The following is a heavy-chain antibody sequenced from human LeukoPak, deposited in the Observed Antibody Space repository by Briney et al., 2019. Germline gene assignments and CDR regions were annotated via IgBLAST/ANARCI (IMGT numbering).Heavy chain of an antibody. V-gene: IGHV1-69*01. Sequence: SVKVSCKASGGTFSTYGISWVRQAPGQGLEWMGGIIPIFVTPNYSQKFQGRVTITADESTSTAYMELSSLRSEDTAVYYCARDPYYYDSSSSGPFDYWGQGTLVTVSS. D-gene: IGHD3-22*01. J-gene: IGHJ4*02. CDR1: GGTFSTYG. CDR2: IIPIFVTP. CDR3: ARDPYYYDSSSSGPFDY.